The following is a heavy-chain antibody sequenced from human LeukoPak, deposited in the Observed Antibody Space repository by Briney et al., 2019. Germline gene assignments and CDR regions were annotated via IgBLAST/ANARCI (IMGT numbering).Heavy chain of an antibody. CDR2: IYTSGST. V-gene: IGHV4-4*07. CDR1: GGSISDYY. J-gene: IGHJ6*03. Sequence: PSETLSLTCTVSGGSISDYYWSWIRQPAAKGLEWIGRIYTSGSTNYNPSLKSRVTLSVDTSKNQFSLKLSTVTAADTAVYYCARDRDTVSVYYMDVWGKGTTVTVSS. D-gene: IGHD5/OR15-5a*01. CDR3: ARDRDTVSVYYMDV.